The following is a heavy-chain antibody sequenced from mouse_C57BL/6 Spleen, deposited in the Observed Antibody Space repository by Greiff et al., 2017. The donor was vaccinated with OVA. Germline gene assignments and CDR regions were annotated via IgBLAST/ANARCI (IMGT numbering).Heavy chain of an antibody. CDR2: ISDGGSYT. CDR3: AREDYGNYEDY. J-gene: IGHJ2*01. CDR1: GFTFSSYA. D-gene: IGHD2-1*01. Sequence: EVKLMESGGGLVKPGGSMKLSCAASGFTFSSYAMSWVRQTPEKRLEWVATISDGGSYTYYPDNVKGRFTISRDNAKNNLYLQMSHLKSEDTAMYYCAREDYGNYEDYWGQGTTLTVSS. V-gene: IGHV5-4*01.